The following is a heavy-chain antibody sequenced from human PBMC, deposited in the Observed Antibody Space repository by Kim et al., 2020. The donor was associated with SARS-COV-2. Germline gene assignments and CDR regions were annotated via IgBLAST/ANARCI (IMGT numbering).Heavy chain of an antibody. CDR3: SRGLGVMVGEWSFDY. V-gene: IGHV3-49*03. CDR2: ITSKAYGGTT. Sequence: GGSLRLSCAGSGFTFGDYPMSWFRQAPGKGPEWVAFITSKAYGGTTHYAASVEGRFTISRDDSRGIASLQMNSLKSDDTAVYRCSRGLGVMVGEWSFDYWGQGSPVTVSS. D-gene: IGHD3-3*01. J-gene: IGHJ4*02. CDR1: GFTFGDYP.